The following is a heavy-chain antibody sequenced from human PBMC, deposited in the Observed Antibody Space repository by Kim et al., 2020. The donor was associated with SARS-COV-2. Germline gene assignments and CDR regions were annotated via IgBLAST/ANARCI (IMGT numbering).Heavy chain of an antibody. Sequence: SETLSLTCTVSGGSISSGGYYWSWIRQHPGKGLEWIGYIYYSGSTYYNPSLKSRVTISVDTSKNQFSLKLSSVTAADTAVYYCARLYYYDSSGYLAPSSENFYYFDYWGQGTLVTVSS. CDR1: GGSISSGGYY. V-gene: IGHV4-31*03. D-gene: IGHD3-22*01. CDR2: IYYSGST. CDR3: ARLYYYDSSGYLAPSSENFYYFDY. J-gene: IGHJ4*02.